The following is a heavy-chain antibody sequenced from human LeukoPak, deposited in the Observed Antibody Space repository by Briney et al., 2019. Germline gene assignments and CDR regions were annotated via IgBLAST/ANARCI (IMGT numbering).Heavy chain of an antibody. CDR3: ARCSVLRYFDWLLQGPDY. J-gene: IGHJ4*02. D-gene: IGHD3-9*01. CDR2: IRYDGSNK. Sequence: GGSLRLSCAASGFTFSNFGMHWVRQAPGKGLEWVAFIRYDGSNKYYADSVKGRFTISRDNAKNSLYLQMNSLRAEDTAVYYCARCSVLRYFDWLLQGPDYWGQGTLVTVSS. CDR1: GFTFSNFG. V-gene: IGHV3-30*02.